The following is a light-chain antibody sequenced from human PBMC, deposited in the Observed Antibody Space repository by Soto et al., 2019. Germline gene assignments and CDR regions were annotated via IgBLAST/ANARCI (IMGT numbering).Light chain of an antibody. J-gene: IGLJ3*02. Sequence: QSVLTQPPSVSGAPGQRVTISCTGSSSNIGAGYHVHWYQQLPGTAPKLLIYGNSNRPSGVPDRFSGSKSGTSASLAITGLQAEDEADYYCQSYDSSLSGSVFGGGTMLTVL. CDR2: GNS. CDR1: SSNIGAGYH. CDR3: QSYDSSLSGSV. V-gene: IGLV1-40*01.